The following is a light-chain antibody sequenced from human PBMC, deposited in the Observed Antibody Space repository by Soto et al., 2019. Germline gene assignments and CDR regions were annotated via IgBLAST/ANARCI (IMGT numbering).Light chain of an antibody. V-gene: IGLV2-23*02. CDR1: SGDVGGYNL. CDR2: EVN. J-gene: IGLJ3*02. Sequence: QSVLTQPASVSGSPGQSITISCTGTSGDVGGYNLVSWYQQHPGKAPKVMIYEVNKRPSGISNRFSGSKSGNTASLTISGLQAEDEADYYCCSYAGIRVFGGGTQLTV. CDR3: CSYAGIRV.